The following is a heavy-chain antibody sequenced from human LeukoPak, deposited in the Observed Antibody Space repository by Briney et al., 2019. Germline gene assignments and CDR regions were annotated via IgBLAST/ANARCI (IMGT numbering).Heavy chain of an antibody. CDR2: INPNSGGT. CDR3: AGGGGIRWGPHYYFDY. V-gene: IGHV1-2*02. D-gene: IGHD3-16*01. Sequence: GASVKVSCKASGYTFTGYYMHWVRQAPGQGLEWMGWINPNSGGTNYAQKFQGRVTMTRDTSISTAYMEPSRLRSDDTAVYYCAGGGGIRWGPHYYFDYWGQGTLVTVSS. CDR1: GYTFTGYY. J-gene: IGHJ4*02.